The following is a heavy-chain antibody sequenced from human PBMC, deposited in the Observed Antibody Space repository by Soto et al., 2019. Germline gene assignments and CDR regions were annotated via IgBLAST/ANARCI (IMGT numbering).Heavy chain of an antibody. J-gene: IGHJ6*02. V-gene: IGHV6-1*01. CDR1: GDSVSSNSAA. CDR2: TYYRSKWYN. D-gene: IGHD6-13*01. Sequence: PSRTLSLTCAISGDSVSSNSAAWNWIRQSPSRGLEWLGRTYYRSKWYNDYAVSVKSRITINPDTSKNQFSLQLNSVTPEDTAVYYCARDAYSSSWYGWYYGMDVWGQGTPVTVSS. CDR3: ARDAYSSSWYGWYYGMDV.